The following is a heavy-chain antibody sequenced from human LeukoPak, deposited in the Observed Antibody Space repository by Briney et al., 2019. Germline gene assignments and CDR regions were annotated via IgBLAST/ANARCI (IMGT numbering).Heavy chain of an antibody. CDR1: GGSISSYY. J-gene: IGHJ4*02. D-gene: IGHD3-22*01. CDR2: IYYSGST. Sequence: SETPSLTCTVSGGSISSYYWSWIRQPPGKGLEWIGYIYYSGSTNYNPSLKSRVTISVDTSKNQFSLKLSSVTAADTAVYYCARDYYDSSGYYSLFGYWGQGILVTVSS. V-gene: IGHV4-59*01. CDR3: ARDYYDSSGYYSLFGY.